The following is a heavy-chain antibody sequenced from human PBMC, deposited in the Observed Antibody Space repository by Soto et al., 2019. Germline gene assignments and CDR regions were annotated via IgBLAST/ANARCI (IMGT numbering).Heavy chain of an antibody. J-gene: IGHJ4*02. CDR2: ISFDGSNK. V-gene: IGHV3-30-3*01. CDR3: AREGPGIAAAATDY. D-gene: IGHD6-13*01. CDR1: GFTFSSYA. Sequence: GGSLRLSCAASGFTFSSYAMHWVRQAPGKGLEWVAVISFDGSNKYYADSVKGRFTISRDSSENTLYLQMNSLRGEDTAVYYCAREGPGIAAAATDYWGQGTLVTVSS.